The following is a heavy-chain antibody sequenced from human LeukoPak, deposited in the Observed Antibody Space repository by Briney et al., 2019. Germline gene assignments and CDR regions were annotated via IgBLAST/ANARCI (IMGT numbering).Heavy chain of an antibody. CDR2: IYTSGTT. Sequence: PSETLSLTCTVSGGSMNNYYWSWIRQPAGKGLEWIGQIYTSGTTNYNPSLRSRVTMSVDTSKNQFSLKLSSVTAADTAVYYCVRDRRYYDSSGYQRSDYWGQGMLVTVSS. CDR3: VRDRRYYDSSGYQRSDY. J-gene: IGHJ4*02. CDR1: GGSMNNYY. D-gene: IGHD3-22*01. V-gene: IGHV4-4*07.